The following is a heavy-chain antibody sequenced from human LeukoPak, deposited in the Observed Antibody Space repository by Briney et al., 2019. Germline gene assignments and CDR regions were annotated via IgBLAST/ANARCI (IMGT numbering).Heavy chain of an antibody. V-gene: IGHV4-59*01. D-gene: IGHD6-19*01. J-gene: IGHJ4*02. CDR1: GGSISSYY. Sequence: SGTLFLTCTVSGGSISSYYWSWIRQPPGKGLEWIGYIYYSGNTNYNPSLKSRVTISLDTSKNQFSLKVSSVTAADTAVYYCATNSGWYDSGTINYWGQGTLVTVSS. CDR2: IYYSGNT. CDR3: ATNSGWYDSGTINY.